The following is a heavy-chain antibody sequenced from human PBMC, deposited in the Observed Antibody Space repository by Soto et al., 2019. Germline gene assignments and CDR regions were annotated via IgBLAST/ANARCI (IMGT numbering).Heavy chain of an antibody. CDR2: IGPESGAT. Sequence: ASVKVSCKASGYTFTGHYIHWVRQAPEQGPEWMGEIGPESGATRYAQKFQGRVTMTRDMSIATVYMELNNLSPDDTAVYYCGRGRSGQIVVFYWGQGTPVTVSS. CDR1: GYTFTGHY. D-gene: IGHD5-12*01. CDR3: GRGRSGQIVVFY. J-gene: IGHJ4*02. V-gene: IGHV1-2*02.